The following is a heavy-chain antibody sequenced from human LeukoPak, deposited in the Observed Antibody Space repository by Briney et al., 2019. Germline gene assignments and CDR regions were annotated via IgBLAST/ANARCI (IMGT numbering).Heavy chain of an antibody. J-gene: IGHJ4*02. CDR3: ARLQYGSGSYLECSVGNYFDY. D-gene: IGHD3-10*01. V-gene: IGHV4-34*01. CDR2: INHCEST. Sequence: SETLSLTCAVYGGSFSGYYWCWIRQPPRKGLERIGEINHCESTNYNPSLNRRVTISVDTSKNQFSLKLWAVAAADAAVYYCARLQYGSGSYLECSVGNYFDYWGQGTLVTVSS. CDR1: GGSFSGYY.